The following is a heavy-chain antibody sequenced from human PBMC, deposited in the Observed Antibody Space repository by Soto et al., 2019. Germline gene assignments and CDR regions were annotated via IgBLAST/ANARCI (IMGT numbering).Heavy chain of an antibody. CDR2: IDPSDSYT. CDR3: AISEYSSSSPLDY. D-gene: IGHD6-6*01. V-gene: IGHV5-10-1*01. Sequence: PXESLKMSCKGAGYSFTSYWISWVRQIPGKGLEWMGRIDPSDSYTNYSPSFQGHVTISADKSISTAYLQWSSLKASDTAMYYCAISEYSSSSPLDYWGQGTLVSVSS. CDR1: GYSFTSYW. J-gene: IGHJ4*02.